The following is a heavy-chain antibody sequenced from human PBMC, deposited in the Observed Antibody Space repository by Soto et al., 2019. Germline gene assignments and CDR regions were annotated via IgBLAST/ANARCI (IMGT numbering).Heavy chain of an antibody. J-gene: IGHJ5*02. CDR2: MNPNSGNT. CDR1: GYTFTSYD. D-gene: IGHD2-2*01. CDR3: ARFGVQAQDIVVVPAAIRWFDP. Sequence: ASVKVSCQASGYTFTSYDINWVRQATGQGLEWMGWMNPNSGNTGYAQKFQGRVTMTRNTSISTAYMELSSLRSEDTAVYYCARFGVQAQDIVVVPAAIRWFDPWGQGTLVTVSS. V-gene: IGHV1-8*01.